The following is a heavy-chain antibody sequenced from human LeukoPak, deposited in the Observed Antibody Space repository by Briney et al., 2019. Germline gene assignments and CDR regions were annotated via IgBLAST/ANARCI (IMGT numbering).Heavy chain of an antibody. CDR1: GGSISSGGYS. Sequence: SETLSLTCAVSGGSISSGGYSWSWIRQPPGKGLEWIGYIYHSGSTYYNPSLKSRVTISVDTSKNQFSLKLSSVTAADTAVYYCARPLGYSYGRRRGNWFDPWGQGTLVTVSS. V-gene: IGHV4-30-2*01. D-gene: IGHD5-18*01. CDR2: IYHSGST. J-gene: IGHJ5*02. CDR3: ARPLGYSYGRRRGNWFDP.